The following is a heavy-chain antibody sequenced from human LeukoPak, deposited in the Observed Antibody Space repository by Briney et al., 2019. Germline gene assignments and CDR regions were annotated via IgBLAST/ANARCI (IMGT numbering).Heavy chain of an antibody. D-gene: IGHD3-10*01. V-gene: IGHV1-18*04. J-gene: IGHJ4*02. CDR2: ISAYNGNT. Sequence: ASVKVSCKASGYTFTSYGISWVRQAPGQGLEWMGWISAYNGNTNYAQKLQGRVTMTTDTSTSTAYMELRSPRSDDTAVYYCAREARITMVRGVHVNFDYWGQGTLVTVSS. CDR1: GYTFTSYG. CDR3: AREARITMVRGVHVNFDY.